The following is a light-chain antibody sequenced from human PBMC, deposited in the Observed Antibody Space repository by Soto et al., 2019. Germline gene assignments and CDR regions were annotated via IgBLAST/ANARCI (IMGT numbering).Light chain of an antibody. CDR2: DAS. CDR3: QQRSNWRVT. Sequence: EIVLTQSPSTLSLSPGERATLSCRASQSVSISLAWYQQKPGQAPRLLIYDASNRATGIPARFCGSGSGTDFTLTISSLEPEDIAVYYCQQRSNWRVTFGGGAKVDI. V-gene: IGKV3-11*01. J-gene: IGKJ4*01. CDR1: QSVSIS.